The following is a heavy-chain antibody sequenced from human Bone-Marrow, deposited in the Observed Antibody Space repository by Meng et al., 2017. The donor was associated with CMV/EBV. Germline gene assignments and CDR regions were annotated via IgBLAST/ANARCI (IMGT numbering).Heavy chain of an antibody. Sequence: SETLSLTCTVSGGSISSGGYYWSWVRQPPGKGLEWIGINDSGSTYYNPSLKSRVAISVDTSGTQFSLTLTSVTAADTAVYYCVRHIIVVPARGYGVDVWGQGTTVTVSS. CDR1: GGSISSGGYY. J-gene: IGHJ6*02. V-gene: IGHV4-39*01. D-gene: IGHD2-2*01. CDR3: VRHIIVVPARGYGVDV. CDR2: INDSGST.